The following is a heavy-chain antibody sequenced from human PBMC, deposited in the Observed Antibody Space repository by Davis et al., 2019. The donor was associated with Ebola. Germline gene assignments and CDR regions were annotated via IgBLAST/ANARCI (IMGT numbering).Heavy chain of an antibody. V-gene: IGHV3-23*01. CDR3: AKAGIYYGDTEDYFDS. D-gene: IGHD4-17*01. Sequence: GESLKISCAASGFTFSSCAMNWVRQAPGKGLEWVSGISYSGASAYYAVSVKGRFTTSRDNSKNTLYLQMNSLRAEDTAVYYCAKAGIYYGDTEDYFDSWGQGTLVTVSS. CDR1: GFTFSSCA. J-gene: IGHJ4*02. CDR2: ISYSGASA.